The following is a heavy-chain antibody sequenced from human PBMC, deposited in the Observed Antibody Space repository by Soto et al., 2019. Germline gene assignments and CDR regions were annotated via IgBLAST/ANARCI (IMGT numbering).Heavy chain of an antibody. J-gene: IGHJ6*02. V-gene: IGHV3-23*01. D-gene: IGHD6-19*01. CDR1: ELALSSHP. CDR3: AKDKKSSIAVAVFYYYYGMDV. Sequence: GGSLRLSCAPSELALSSHPMRCARPAPGQGLVWVSAISGSGGSTYYADSVKGRFTISRDNSKNTLYLQMNSLRAEDTAVYYCAKDKKSSIAVAVFYYYYGMDVWGQGTTVTVSS. CDR2: ISGSGGST.